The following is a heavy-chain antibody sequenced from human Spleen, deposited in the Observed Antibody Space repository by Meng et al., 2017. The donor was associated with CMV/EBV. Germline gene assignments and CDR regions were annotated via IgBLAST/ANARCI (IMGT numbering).Heavy chain of an antibody. D-gene: IGHD6-13*01. CDR1: RYTLARYD. CDR3: ARGGQQLVPSDY. V-gene: IGHV1-8*01. CDR2: MSPNNDNT. J-gene: IGHJ4*02. Sequence: SCKASRYTLARYDINWVRQATGQGLEWMGWMSPNNDNTGYAQKFQGRVTMTRNTSISTAYMELSSLRSEDTAVYYCARGGQQLVPSDYWGQGTLVTVSS.